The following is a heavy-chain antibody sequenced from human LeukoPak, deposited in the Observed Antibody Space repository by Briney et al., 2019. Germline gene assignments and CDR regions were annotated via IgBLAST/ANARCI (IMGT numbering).Heavy chain of an antibody. Sequence: ASVKVSCKASGYTFTGYYMHWVRQAPGQGLEWMGWINPNSGGTNYAQKFQGGVTMTRDTSISTAYMELSRLRSDDTAVYYCAIFRCAGDCSADYWGQGTLVTVSS. J-gene: IGHJ4*02. CDR2: INPNSGGT. CDR3: AIFRCAGDCSADY. V-gene: IGHV1-2*02. CDR1: GYTFTGYY. D-gene: IGHD2-21*02.